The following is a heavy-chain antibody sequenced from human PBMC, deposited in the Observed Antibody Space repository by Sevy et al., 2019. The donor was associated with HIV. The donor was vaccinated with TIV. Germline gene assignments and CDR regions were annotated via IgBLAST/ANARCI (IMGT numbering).Heavy chain of an antibody. V-gene: IGHV3-13*01. Sequence: GGSLRLSCAASGFTFSSYDMHWVRQATGKGLEWASAIGTAGDTYYPGSVKGRFTISRENAKNSLYLQMNSLRAGDTAVYYCAREALSGRSFDYWGQGTLVTVSS. CDR3: AREALSGRSFDY. J-gene: IGHJ4*02. CDR2: IGTAGDT. CDR1: GFTFSSYD. D-gene: IGHD3-10*01.